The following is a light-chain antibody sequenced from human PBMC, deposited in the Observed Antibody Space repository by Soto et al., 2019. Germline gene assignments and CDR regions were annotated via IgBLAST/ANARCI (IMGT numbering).Light chain of an antibody. J-gene: IGKJ1*01. Sequence: DIHMTQSPSTLSASVGDRVTITCRASQSISVWLAWYQQKPGKAPNLLIYKTSSLETGVPSRFSGSGSGTEFTLTIRSLQPDDFATYYCQHYNDYSWTFGQGPKVEIK. CDR3: QHYNDYSWT. CDR2: KTS. CDR1: QSISVW. V-gene: IGKV1-5*03.